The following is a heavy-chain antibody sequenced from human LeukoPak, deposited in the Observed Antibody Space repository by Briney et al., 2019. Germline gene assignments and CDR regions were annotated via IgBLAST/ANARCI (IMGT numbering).Heavy chain of an antibody. CDR2: ISSSSSYI. Sequence: PGGSLRLSCAASGFTFSSYSMNWVRQAPGKGLEWVSSISSSSSYIYYADSVKGRFTISRDNAKNSLYLQMNSLRAEDTAVYYCARDSRFYYGSGSYLLRPHFDYWGQGTLVTVSS. CDR1: GFTFSSYS. V-gene: IGHV3-21*01. J-gene: IGHJ4*02. CDR3: ARDSRFYYGSGSYLLRPHFDY. D-gene: IGHD3-10*01.